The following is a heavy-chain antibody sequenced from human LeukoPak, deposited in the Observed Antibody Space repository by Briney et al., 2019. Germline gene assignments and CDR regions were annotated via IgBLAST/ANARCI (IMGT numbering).Heavy chain of an antibody. D-gene: IGHD3-3*01. J-gene: IGHJ3*02. CDR2: ISYDGSNK. V-gene: IGHV3-30*18. CDR1: GFTFSDSY. CDR3: AKDGDFWSGYPYDAFDI. Sequence: GGSLRLSCAASGFTFSDSYMSWIRQAPGKGLEWVAVISYDGSNKYYADSVKGRFTISRDNSKNTLYLQMNSLRAEDTAVYYCAKDGDFWSGYPYDAFDIWGQGTMVTVSS.